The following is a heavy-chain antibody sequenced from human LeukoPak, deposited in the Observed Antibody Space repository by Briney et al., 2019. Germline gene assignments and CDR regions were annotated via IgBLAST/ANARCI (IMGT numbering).Heavy chain of an antibody. CDR3: ARGARFWSGYPMPHYGMDV. J-gene: IGHJ6*02. Sequence: ASVKVYCKASGYTFSSYGISWVRQAPGQGLEWMGWISAYNGNTNYAQKLQGRVTMTTDTSTSTAYMELRSLRSEDTAVYYCARGARFWSGYPMPHYGMDVWGQGTTVTVSS. CDR2: ISAYNGNT. D-gene: IGHD3-3*01. CDR1: GYTFSSYG. V-gene: IGHV1-18*01.